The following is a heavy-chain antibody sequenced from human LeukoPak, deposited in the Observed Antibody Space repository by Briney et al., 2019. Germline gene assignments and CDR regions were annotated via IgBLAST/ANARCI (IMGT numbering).Heavy chain of an antibody. Sequence: PGGSLRLSCAASGFTFSSYSMNWVRQAPGKGLEWVSSISSSSSYIYYADSVKGRFTISRDNAKNSLYLQMNSLRAEDTAVYYCASNPLGWIQLWPQSRTEYNWFDPWGQGTLVTVSS. D-gene: IGHD5-18*01. V-gene: IGHV3-21*01. CDR1: GFTFSSYS. CDR3: ASNPLGWIQLWPQSRTEYNWFDP. CDR2: ISSSSSYI. J-gene: IGHJ5*02.